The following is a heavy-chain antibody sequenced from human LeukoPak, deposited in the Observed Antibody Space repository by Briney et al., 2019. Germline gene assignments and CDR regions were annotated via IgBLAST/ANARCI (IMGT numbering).Heavy chain of an antibody. V-gene: IGHV1-2*02. Sequence: ASVRDSSKHSVYTFTGYYIHSVPHAPGQGVEYMGWINPNRGVTNYAQKFQGRVTITRDTSISTAYMELSRLRSDDTAVYYCARDLYQWLPSTRPRDYYYYMDVWGEGTTVTVSS. J-gene: IGHJ6*03. D-gene: IGHD6-19*01. CDR3: ARDLYQWLPSTRPRDYYYYMDV. CDR1: VYTFTGYY. CDR2: INPNRGVT.